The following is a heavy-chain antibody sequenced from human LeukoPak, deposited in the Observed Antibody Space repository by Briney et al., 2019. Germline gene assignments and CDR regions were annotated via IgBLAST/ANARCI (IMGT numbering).Heavy chain of an antibody. D-gene: IGHD2-2*01. CDR2: ISGSGGST. V-gene: IGHV3-23*01. Sequence: GGSLRLSCAASGFTFSSYAMSWVRQAPGKGLEWVSAISGSGGSTYYADSVKGRFTISRDNSKNTLYLQMNSLRAEDTAVYYCAKDLPPRFGCSSTSCYRAFDIWGQGTMVTVSS. CDR1: GFTFSSYA. J-gene: IGHJ3*02. CDR3: AKDLPPRFGCSSTSCYRAFDI.